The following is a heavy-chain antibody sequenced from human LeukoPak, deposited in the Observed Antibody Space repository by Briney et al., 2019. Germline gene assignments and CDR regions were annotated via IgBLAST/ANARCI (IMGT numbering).Heavy chain of an antibody. D-gene: IGHD1-26*01. CDR1: GFTFSSYA. Sequence: GGSLRLSCAASGFTFSSYAMHCVRQAPGKGLEWVAVISYDGSNKYYADSVKGRFTISRDNSKNTVFLQMNSLRVEDTAIYYCARDHGSGSYPGYDYYVMDVWGQGTTVTVSS. CDR2: ISYDGSNK. V-gene: IGHV3-30-3*01. CDR3: ARDHGSGSYPGYDYYVMDV. J-gene: IGHJ6*02.